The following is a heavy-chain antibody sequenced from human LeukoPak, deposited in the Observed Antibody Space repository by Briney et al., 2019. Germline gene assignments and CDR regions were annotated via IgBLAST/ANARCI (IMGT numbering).Heavy chain of an antibody. Sequence: PGGSLRLSCAASGFTFSSYAMPWVRQAPGKGLEWVAVIWYDGNNKYYADSVKGRFTISRDDSKNTLYLQMNSLRAEDTAVYFCARGGMGVTTNWFDPWGQGTLVTVSS. V-gene: IGHV3-33*01. D-gene: IGHD3-10*01. CDR1: GFTFSSYA. J-gene: IGHJ5*02. CDR3: ARGGMGVTTNWFDP. CDR2: IWYDGNNK.